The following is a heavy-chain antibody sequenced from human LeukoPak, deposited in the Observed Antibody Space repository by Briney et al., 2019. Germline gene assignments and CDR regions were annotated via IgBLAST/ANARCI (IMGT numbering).Heavy chain of an antibody. V-gene: IGHV1-2*02. Sequence: ASVKVSCKASGYTFTGYYMHWVRQAPGQGLEWMGWMNPNSGGTNYAQKFQGRVTMTRDTSISTAYMELSRLRSDDTAVYYCARAGYYYDSSGYWDYFDYWGQGTLVTVSS. CDR3: ARAGYYYDSSGYWDYFDY. CDR1: GYTFTGYY. J-gene: IGHJ4*02. CDR2: MNPNSGGT. D-gene: IGHD3-22*01.